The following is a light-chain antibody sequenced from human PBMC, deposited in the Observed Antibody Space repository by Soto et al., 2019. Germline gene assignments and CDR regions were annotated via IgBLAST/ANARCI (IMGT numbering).Light chain of an antibody. V-gene: IGLV2-8*01. J-gene: IGLJ2*01. CDR2: EVS. CDR3: SSYAGSNNPVI. Sequence: QSALTQPPSASGSPGQSVTISCTGTSSDVGGYNYVSWYQQHPGKAPKFLIFEVSRRHSGVPDRFSGSKSGNTASLTVSGLQADDEADYYGSSYAGSNNPVIFGGGTQLTVL. CDR1: SSDVGGYNY.